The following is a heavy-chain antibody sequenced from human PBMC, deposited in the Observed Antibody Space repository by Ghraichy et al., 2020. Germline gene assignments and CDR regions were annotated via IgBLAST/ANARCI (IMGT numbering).Heavy chain of an antibody. J-gene: IGHJ4*02. D-gene: IGHD6-19*01. CDR1: GFTFKSYW. CDR2: IKQDGSQK. CDR3: ATQGAGSDWYWEDS. V-gene: IGHV3-7*01. Sequence: GESLNISCAASGFTFKSYWMSWVRQAPGKGLEWVGSIKQDGSQKYYVDSVKGRFTISRDNAKNSLYLQMSSLRADDTAVYYCATQGAGSDWYWEDSWGQGTLVTVSS.